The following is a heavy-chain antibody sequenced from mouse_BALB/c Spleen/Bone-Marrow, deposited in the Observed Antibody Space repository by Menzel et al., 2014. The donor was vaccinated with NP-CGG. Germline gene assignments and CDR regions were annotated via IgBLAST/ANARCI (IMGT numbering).Heavy chain of an antibody. V-gene: IGHV1-22*01. CDR2: VNPNIGGT. CDR3: ARGRWYY. CDR1: GYTFTDYT. D-gene: IGHD2-3*01. Sequence: EVQLQQSGPELVMPGTSVKISCKTSGYTFTDYTLHWVKQSHGKSLEWIGGVNPNIGGTSYNQKFKDKASLTVNKSSTTAYMELRSLTSEDSAVYYCARGRWYYWGQGTTLTVSS. J-gene: IGHJ2*01.